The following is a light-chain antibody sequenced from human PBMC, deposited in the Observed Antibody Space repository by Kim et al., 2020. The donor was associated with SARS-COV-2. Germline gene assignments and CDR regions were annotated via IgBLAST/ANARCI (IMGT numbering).Light chain of an antibody. CDR2: KAS. CDR3: QQYNSYSWT. CDR1: QSISSW. V-gene: IGKV1-5*03. Sequence: ASVGDRVTITCRASQSISSWLAWYQQKPGKARKLLIYKASSLESGVPSRFSGSGSGTEFTLTISSLQPDDFATYYCQQYNSYSWTFGQGTKVEIK. J-gene: IGKJ1*01.